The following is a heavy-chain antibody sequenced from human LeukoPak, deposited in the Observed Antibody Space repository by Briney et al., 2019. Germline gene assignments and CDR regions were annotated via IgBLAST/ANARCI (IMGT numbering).Heavy chain of an antibody. CDR3: ARDHDYGPDY. J-gene: IGHJ4*02. D-gene: IGHD4/OR15-4a*01. V-gene: IGHV1-2*02. CDR2: SKPDSVAS. Sequence: SSLTVSCMTSGWTFSDHYMHGLRQARGQGLEGMGGSKPDSVASNFAQKFQGRFTMSRDMSISTVYMELSSLTSDDTAMYWCARDHDYGPDYWGQGTLVTVSA. CDR1: GWTFSDHY.